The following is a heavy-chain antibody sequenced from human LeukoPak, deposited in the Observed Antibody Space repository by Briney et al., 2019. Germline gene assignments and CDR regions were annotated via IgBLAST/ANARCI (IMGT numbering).Heavy chain of an antibody. CDR1: GYSFTSYW. V-gene: IGHV5-51*01. CDR2: IYPGDSDT. D-gene: IGHD1-26*01. CDR3: ARLLLGPYDAFDI. Sequence: GESLKISCKGSGYSFTSYWIGWVRQMPGKGLEWMGIIYPGDSDTRYSLSFQGPVTISADKSISTAYLQWSSLKASDTAMYYCARLLLGPYDAFDIWGQGTMVTVSS. J-gene: IGHJ3*02.